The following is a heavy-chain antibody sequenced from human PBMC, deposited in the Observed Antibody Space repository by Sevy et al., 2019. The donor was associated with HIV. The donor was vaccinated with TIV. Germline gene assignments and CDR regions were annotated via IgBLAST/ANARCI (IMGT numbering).Heavy chain of an antibody. CDR3: AKGGKGIVVVVAAYEY. V-gene: IGHV3-23*01. CDR1: GFTFSSYA. Sequence: GGSLRLSCAASGFTFSSYAMSWVRQAPGKGLEWVSAISGSGGSTYYADSGKGRFTISRDNSKNTLYLQMNSLRAEDTAVYYCAKGGKGIVVVVAAYEYWGQGTLVTVSS. CDR2: ISGSGGST. D-gene: IGHD2-15*01. J-gene: IGHJ4*02.